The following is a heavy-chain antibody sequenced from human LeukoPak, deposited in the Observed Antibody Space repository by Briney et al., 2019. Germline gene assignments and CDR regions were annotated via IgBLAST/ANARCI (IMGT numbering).Heavy chain of an antibody. CDR1: GFTFSSYE. CDR3: ARDGRLYCSSTSCYGNYFDY. V-gene: IGHV3-48*03. D-gene: IGHD2-2*01. Sequence: PGGSLRLSCAASGFTFSSYEMNWVRQAPGKGLEWVSYISSSGGSIYYADSVKGRFTISRDNAKNSLYLQMNSLRAEDTAVYYCARDGRLYCSSTSCYGNYFDYWGQGTLVTVSS. CDR2: ISSSGGSI. J-gene: IGHJ4*02.